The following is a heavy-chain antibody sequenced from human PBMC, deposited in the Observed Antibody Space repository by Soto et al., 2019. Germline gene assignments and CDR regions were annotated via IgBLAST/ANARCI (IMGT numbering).Heavy chain of an antibody. D-gene: IGHD3-22*01. CDR1: GYTFTSYY. J-gene: IGHJ3*02. CDR3: ARDFSYYYDSSGLGAFDI. Sequence: ASVKVSCKASGYTFTSYYMHWVRQAPGQGLEWMGIINPSGGSTSYAQKFQGRVTMTRDTSTSTVYMELSSLRSEDTAVYYCARDFSYYYDSSGLGAFDIWGQGTMVTVS. V-gene: IGHV1-46*01. CDR2: INPSGGST.